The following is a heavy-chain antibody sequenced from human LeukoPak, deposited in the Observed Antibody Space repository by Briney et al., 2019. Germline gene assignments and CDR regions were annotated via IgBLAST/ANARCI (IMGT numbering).Heavy chain of an antibody. D-gene: IGHD3-10*01. J-gene: IGHJ4*02. CDR2: ISAYNGNT. CDR3: VSFSGSYQFDY. V-gene: IGHV1-18*01. Sequence: ASVKVSCKASGYTFTSYGISWVRQAPGQGLEWMGWISAYNGNTNYAQKLQGRVTMTTDTSTSTACMELRSLRSDDTAVYYCVSFSGSYQFDYWGQGALVTVSS. CDR1: GYTFTSYG.